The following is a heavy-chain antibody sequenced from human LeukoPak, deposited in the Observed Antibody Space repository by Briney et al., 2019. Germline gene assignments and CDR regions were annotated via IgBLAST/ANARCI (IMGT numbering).Heavy chain of an antibody. V-gene: IGHV3-30-3*01. CDR3: ARDGYNFVFDY. D-gene: IGHD5-24*01. CDR2: ISYDGSNK. J-gene: IGHJ4*02. Sequence: GGSLRLSCAASGFTFSSYSMQWVRQAPGKGLEWVAVISYDGSNKYYADSVKGRFTVSRDNSKNTLYLQINSLRAEDTAMFHCARDGYNFVFDYWGQGTLVTVSS. CDR1: GFTFSSYS.